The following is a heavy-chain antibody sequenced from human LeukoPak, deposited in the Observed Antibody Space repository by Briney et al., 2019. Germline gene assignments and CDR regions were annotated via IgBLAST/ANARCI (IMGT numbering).Heavy chain of an antibody. CDR2: ISGSTGNT. D-gene: IGHD5-18*01. V-gene: IGHV3-23*01. CDR3: ARGVRYSYGPTYFDY. Sequence: GGSLRLSCAASGFTFTSYAMTWVRQAPGKGLEWVSGISGSTGNTYYADSLKGRFTIFRDNSKNTVYLQMNSLRAEDTAVYYCARGVRYSYGPTYFDYWDQGTLVTVSS. J-gene: IGHJ4*02. CDR1: GFTFTSYA.